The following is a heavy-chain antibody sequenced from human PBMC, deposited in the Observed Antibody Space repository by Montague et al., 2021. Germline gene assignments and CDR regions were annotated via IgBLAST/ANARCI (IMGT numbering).Heavy chain of an antibody. J-gene: IGHJ5*02. CDR2: ITGSGATT. Sequence: SLRLSCAASGFTFSNYGMSWVRQAPGKGLEWVSSITGSGATTYYADSVKGRSTISRDNSENTLYLQMNDLRAEDTALYYCARGRGVSGGIGQLDPWGQGTLVTVSS. CDR1: GFTFSNYG. CDR3: ARGRGVSGGIGQLDP. D-gene: IGHD2-15*01. V-gene: IGHV3-23*01.